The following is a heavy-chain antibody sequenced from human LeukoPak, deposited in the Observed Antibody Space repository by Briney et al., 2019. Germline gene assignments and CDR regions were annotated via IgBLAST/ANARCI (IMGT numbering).Heavy chain of an antibody. J-gene: IGHJ5*02. Sequence: ASVKVSCKASGYTFTSYGISWVRQAPGQGLEWMGWISAYNGNTNYAQKLQGRVTMTTDTSTSTAYMELRSLRSDDTAVYYCAAHYDILTGYFSPRYGWFDPWGQGTLVTVSS. V-gene: IGHV1-18*01. CDR1: GYTFTSYG. CDR2: ISAYNGNT. D-gene: IGHD3-9*01. CDR3: AAHYDILTGYFSPRYGWFDP.